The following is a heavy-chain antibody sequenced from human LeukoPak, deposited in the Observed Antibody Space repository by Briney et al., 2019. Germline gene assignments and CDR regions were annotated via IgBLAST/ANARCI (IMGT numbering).Heavy chain of an antibody. CDR1: GYTFTSYA. V-gene: IGHV1-3*01. CDR3: ARASGSYYYDSSGYYSYKGDAFDI. CDR2: INAGNGNT. J-gene: IGHJ3*02. D-gene: IGHD3-22*01. Sequence: ASVKVSCKASGYTFTSYAMHWVRQAPGQRLEWMGWINAGNGNTKYSQKFQGRVTITRDTSASTAYMELSSLRSEDTAVYYCARASGSYYYDSSGYYSYKGDAFDIWGQGTMVTVSS.